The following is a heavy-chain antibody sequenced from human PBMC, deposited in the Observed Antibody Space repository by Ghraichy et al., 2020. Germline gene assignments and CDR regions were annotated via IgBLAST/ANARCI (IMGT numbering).Heavy chain of an antibody. D-gene: IGHD2-2*01. CDR2: ISYDGSNR. Sequence: GGSLRLSCAASGFTFSSYAMHWVRQAPGKGLEWVAVISYDGSNRYYADSVKGRFTISRDNSKNTLYLQMNSLRAEDTAVYYCARVTLPSYCSSTSCYFFDYWGQGTLVTVSS. V-gene: IGHV3-30*04. CDR3: ARVTLPSYCSSTSCYFFDY. J-gene: IGHJ4*02. CDR1: GFTFSSYA.